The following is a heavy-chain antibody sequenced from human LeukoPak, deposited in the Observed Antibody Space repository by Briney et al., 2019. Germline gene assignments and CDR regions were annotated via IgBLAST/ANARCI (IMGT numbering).Heavy chain of an antibody. Sequence: SETLSLTCTVSGDSISSRSYYWGWIRQPPGKGLEWIGSIYYRGSTYYNPSLKSRVTISVNTSKNQFSLKLSSVTAADTAVYYCARGPVYYGSGSYYSYYYYYMDVWGKGTTATVSS. CDR3: ARGPVYYGSGSYYSYYYYYMDV. J-gene: IGHJ6*03. CDR1: GDSISSRSYY. D-gene: IGHD3-10*01. V-gene: IGHV4-39*01. CDR2: IYYRGST.